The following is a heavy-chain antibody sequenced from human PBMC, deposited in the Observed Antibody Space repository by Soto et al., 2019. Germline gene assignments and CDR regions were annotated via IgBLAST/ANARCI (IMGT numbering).Heavy chain of an antibody. CDR1: GFIFSAYN. J-gene: IGHJ6*03. CDR3: SGVVSGTPDYYYMGV. Sequence: PGGSLRLSCAASGFIFSAYNMNWVRQAPGRGLEWISSIGTRPNYIFYADSVKGRFTISRDNAKNSLYLHVNSLRDEDTAVYYCSGVVSGTPDYYYMGVGGKGTTVTVSS. CDR2: IGTRPNYI. D-gene: IGHD2-15*01. V-gene: IGHV3-21*01.